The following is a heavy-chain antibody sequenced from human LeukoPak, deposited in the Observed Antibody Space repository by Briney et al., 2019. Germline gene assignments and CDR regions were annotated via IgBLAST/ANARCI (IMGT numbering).Heavy chain of an antibody. V-gene: IGHV3-23*01. CDR1: GFTFSTYA. Sequence: GGSLRLSCAASGFTFSTYAMSWVRQAPGKGLEWVSAVSSGASSTYYADSVRGRFTISIDNSKNTLYLQMNSLSADDTAVYYCAKDARGSEGFWGQGTLVTVSS. D-gene: IGHD3-10*01. CDR3: AKDARGSEGF. J-gene: IGHJ4*02. CDR2: VSSGASST.